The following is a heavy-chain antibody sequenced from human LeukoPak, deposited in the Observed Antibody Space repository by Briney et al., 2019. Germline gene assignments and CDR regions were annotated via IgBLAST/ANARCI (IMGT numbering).Heavy chain of an antibody. Sequence: GGSLRLSCAASGFTFSSYAMHWVRQAPGKGLEWVAVISYDGSNKYYADSVKGRFTISRDNSKNTLYLRMNSLRAEDTAVYYCARVRYCSSTSCYAAAFDYWGQGTLVTVSS. D-gene: IGHD2-2*01. J-gene: IGHJ4*02. CDR1: GFTFSSYA. CDR2: ISYDGSNK. CDR3: ARVRYCSSTSCYAAAFDY. V-gene: IGHV3-30*04.